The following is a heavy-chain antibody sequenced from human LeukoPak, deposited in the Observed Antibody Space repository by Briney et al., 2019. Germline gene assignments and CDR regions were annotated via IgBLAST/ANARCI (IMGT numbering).Heavy chain of an antibody. D-gene: IGHD3-22*01. Sequence: PSETLSLTCTVSGGSISSYYWNWIRQPAREGLEWIGRIYTSGSTNYNPSLKSRVTMSLDTSKNQFSLNLSSVTAADTAVYYCARDPRHYYDSSAWVGRHVFDIWGQGTMVTVSS. CDR3: ARDPRHYYDSSAWVGRHVFDI. V-gene: IGHV4-4*07. CDR2: IYTSGST. CDR1: GGSISSYY. J-gene: IGHJ3*02.